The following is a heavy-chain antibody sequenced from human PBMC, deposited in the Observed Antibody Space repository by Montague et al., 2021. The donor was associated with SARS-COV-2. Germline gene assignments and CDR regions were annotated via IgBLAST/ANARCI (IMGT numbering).Heavy chain of an antibody. D-gene: IGHD6-13*01. V-gene: IGHV4-59*01. CDR3: ARVGRGSSWYEAAFDI. Sequence: SETLSLTCTVSGGSISRYSWTWIRQPPGKGLEWIGYICNSGSTNYNPSLTSRVTISVDTSKNQFSLKLSSVAAADTAVYYCARVGRGSSWYEAAFDIWGQGTMVTVSS. CDR2: ICNSGST. J-gene: IGHJ3*02. CDR1: GGSISRYS.